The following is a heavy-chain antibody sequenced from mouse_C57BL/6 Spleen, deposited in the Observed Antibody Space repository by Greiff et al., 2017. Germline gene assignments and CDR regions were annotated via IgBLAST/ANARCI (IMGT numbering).Heavy chain of an antibody. Sequence: VQLKQSGPELVKPGASVKISCKASGYTFTDYYMNWVKQSHGKSLEWIGDINPNNGGTSYNQKFKGKATLTVDKSSSTAYMELRSLTSEDSAVYYCARGSWYDYYAMDYWGQGTSVTVSS. CDR1: GYTFTDYY. D-gene: IGHD2-1*01. CDR2: INPNNGGT. V-gene: IGHV1-26*01. CDR3: ARGSWYDYYAMDY. J-gene: IGHJ4*01.